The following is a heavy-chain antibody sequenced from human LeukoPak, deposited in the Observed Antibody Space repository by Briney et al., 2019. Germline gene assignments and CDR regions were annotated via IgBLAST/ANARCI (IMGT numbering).Heavy chain of an antibody. CDR2: INHSGST. J-gene: IGHJ4*02. CDR1: GGSFSGYY. V-gene: IGHV4-34*01. D-gene: IGHD6-13*01. CDR3: ARLGVYTSSWYRYKYFDY. Sequence: SETLSLTCAVYGGSFSGYYWSWIRQPPGKGLEWIGEINHSGSTNYNPSLKSRVTISVDTSKNQFSLKLSSVTAADTAVYYWARLGVYTSSWYRYKYFDYWGQGTLVTVSS.